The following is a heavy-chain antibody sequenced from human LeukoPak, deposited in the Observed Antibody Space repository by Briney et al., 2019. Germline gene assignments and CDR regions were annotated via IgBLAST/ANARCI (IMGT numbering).Heavy chain of an antibody. V-gene: IGHV4-39*01. CDR1: GGSISSSSYY. D-gene: IGHD3-16*02. Sequence: PSETLSLTCTVSGGSISSSSYYWGWIRQPPGKGLEWIGSIYYSGSTYYNPSLKSRVTISVDTSKNQFSLKLSSVTAADTAVYYCARLGDYDYVWGSYRSPFDYWGQGTLATVSS. J-gene: IGHJ4*02. CDR2: IYYSGST. CDR3: ARLGDYDYVWGSYRSPFDY.